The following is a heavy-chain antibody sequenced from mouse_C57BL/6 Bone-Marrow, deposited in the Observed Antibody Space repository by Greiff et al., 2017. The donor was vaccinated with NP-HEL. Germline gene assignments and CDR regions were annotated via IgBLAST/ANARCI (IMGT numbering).Heavy chain of an antibody. CDR3: DRNGGWLLPDY. J-gene: IGHJ2*01. D-gene: IGHD2-3*01. CDR2: IWSGGST. V-gene: IGHV2-2*01. CDR1: GFSFTSYG. Sequence: VQLQESGPGLVQPSQCLSITCTVSGFSFTSYGVHWVSQSPGKGLEWMGVIWSGGSTDYNAAFISRLSISKDTSKSHDFFKMYSLQADYICMYYCDRNGGWLLPDYWGQGTTLTVSS.